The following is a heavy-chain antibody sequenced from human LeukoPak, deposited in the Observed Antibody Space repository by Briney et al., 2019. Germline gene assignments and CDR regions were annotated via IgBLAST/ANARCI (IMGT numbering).Heavy chain of an antibody. V-gene: IGHV3-21*01. J-gene: IGHJ3*02. CDR3: ARAPRYYDILTGYSMQDAFDI. CDR1: GFTFSSHS. CDR2: ISSSSSYI. Sequence: GGSLRLSCAASGFTFSSHSMNWVRQAPGKGLEWVSSISSSSSYIYYADSVKGRFTISRDNAKNSLYLQMNSLRAEDTAVYYCARAPRYYDILTGYSMQDAFDIWGQGTMVTVSS. D-gene: IGHD3-9*01.